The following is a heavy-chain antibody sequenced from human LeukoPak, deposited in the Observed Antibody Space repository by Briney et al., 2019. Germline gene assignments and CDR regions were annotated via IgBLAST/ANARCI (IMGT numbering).Heavy chain of an antibody. CDR3: ARGLHWNDFNWFDS. Sequence: GGSLRLSCAASGFTFTNFWMNWVRQTPGKAGMWVSRIQTDGSTRYAESVKGRFTISRDNAKNTVYLQMNTLSAEDTAIYYCARGLHWNDFNWFDSWGQGTLVTVSS. V-gene: IGHV3-74*01. CDR1: GFTFTNFW. D-gene: IGHD1-1*01. CDR2: IQTDGST. J-gene: IGHJ5*01.